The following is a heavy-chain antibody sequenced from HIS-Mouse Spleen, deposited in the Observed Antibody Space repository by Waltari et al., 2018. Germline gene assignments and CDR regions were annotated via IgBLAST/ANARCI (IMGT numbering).Heavy chain of an antibody. V-gene: IGHV3-21*01. Sequence: EVQLVQSGGGLVKPGGSLRLSCAASGFTFSSYSMNWVRQAPGKGLGWVSSISSSGSYIYYADSVKGRFTISRDNAKNSLYLQMNSLRAEDTAVYYCARRLLTGDAFDIWGQGTMVTVSS. CDR2: ISSSGSYI. D-gene: IGHD7-27*01. CDR1: GFTFSSYS. J-gene: IGHJ3*02. CDR3: ARRLLTGDAFDI.